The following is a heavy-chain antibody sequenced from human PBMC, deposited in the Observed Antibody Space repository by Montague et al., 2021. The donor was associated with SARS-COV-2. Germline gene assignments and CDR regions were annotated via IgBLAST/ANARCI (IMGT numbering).Heavy chain of an antibody. Sequence: PALVKPTQTLTLTCTFSGFSLNTPEVAVGWIRQPPGKAREWLALXYGXDEERYGPSLQSRLTITRDTSKSQVVLTMTNMDPVDTATYYCAHRFAGFFDYWGQGILVTVSS. CDR2: XYGXDEE. V-gene: IGHV2-5*05. J-gene: IGHJ4*02. CDR3: AHRFAGFFDY. CDR1: GFSLNTPEVA.